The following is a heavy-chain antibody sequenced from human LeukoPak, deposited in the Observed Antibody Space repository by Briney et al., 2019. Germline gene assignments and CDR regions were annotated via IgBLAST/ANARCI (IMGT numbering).Heavy chain of an antibody. CDR3: ARDWFHAIDY. CDR1: GFTFSTSV. J-gene: IGHJ4*02. CDR2: IRFDGSEK. Sequence: GGSLRLSCAASGFTFSTSVMHWVRQAPGKGLEWLSFIRFDGSEKYYADSVKARFSISRDNSMNTLYLQMNSLRAEDTAVYYCARDWFHAIDYWGQGTLVTVSS. V-gene: IGHV3-30*02. D-gene: IGHD2/OR15-2a*01.